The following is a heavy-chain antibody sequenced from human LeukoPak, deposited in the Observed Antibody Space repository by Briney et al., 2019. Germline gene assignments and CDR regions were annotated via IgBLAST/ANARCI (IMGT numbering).Heavy chain of an antibody. D-gene: IGHD3-22*01. CDR3: VRGPRYYDDSGFHYGVFDI. V-gene: IGHV3-53*01. J-gene: IGHJ3*02. CDR2: IYPGGDI. CDR1: EVTVISNY. Sequence: GGSLRLSCAASEVTVISNYMSWVRQAPGKGLQWVSVIYPGGDIYYADSVKGRFIISRDNSKNTLSLQMNSLTADDTAVYYCVRGPRYYDDSGFHYGVFDIWGQGTVVTVSS.